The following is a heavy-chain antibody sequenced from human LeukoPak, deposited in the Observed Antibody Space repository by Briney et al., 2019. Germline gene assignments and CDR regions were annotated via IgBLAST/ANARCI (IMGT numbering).Heavy chain of an antibody. V-gene: IGHV4-59*08. J-gene: IGHJ6*02. CDR1: GGSISSYY. CDR2: IYYSGST. Sequence: SEALSLTCTVSGGSISSYYWSWIRQPPGKGLEWIGYIYYSGSTNYNPSLRSRVTISVDTSKNQFSLKLSSVTAADTAVYYCAKHGWDSSGWPYYYYGMDVWGQGTTVTVSS. D-gene: IGHD6-19*01. CDR3: AKHGWDSSGWPYYYYGMDV.